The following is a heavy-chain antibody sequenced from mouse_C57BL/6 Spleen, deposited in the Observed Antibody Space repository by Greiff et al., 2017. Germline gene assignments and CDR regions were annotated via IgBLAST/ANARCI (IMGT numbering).Heavy chain of an antibody. CDR3: ARYGNWGWFAY. V-gene: IGHV1-42*01. CDR2: INHSTGGT. D-gene: IGHD2-1*01. J-gene: IGHJ3*01. Sequence: VQLQQSGPELVKPGASVKISCKASGYSFTGYYMNWVKQSPEKSLEWIGEINHSTGGTTYNQKFKAKATLTVDKSSSTAYMQLKSLTSEDSAVYYCARYGNWGWFAYWGQGTLVTVSA. CDR1: GYSFTGYY.